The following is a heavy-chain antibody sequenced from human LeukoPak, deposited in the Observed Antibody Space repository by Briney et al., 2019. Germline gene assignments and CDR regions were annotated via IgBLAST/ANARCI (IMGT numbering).Heavy chain of an antibody. V-gene: IGHV4-34*01. CDR2: INHSGST. Sequence: SETLSLTCAVYGGSFSGYYWSWIRQPPGKGLEWIGEINHSGSTNYSPSLKSRVTISVDTSKNQFYLKLSSVTAADTAVYFCARGGRYSYGLYNYGMDVWGQGTTVTVSS. CDR3: ARGGRYSYGLYNYGMDV. CDR1: GGSFSGYY. D-gene: IGHD5-18*01. J-gene: IGHJ6*02.